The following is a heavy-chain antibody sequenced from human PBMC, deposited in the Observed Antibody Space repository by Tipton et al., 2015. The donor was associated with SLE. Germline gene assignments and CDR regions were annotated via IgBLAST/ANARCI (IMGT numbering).Heavy chain of an antibody. CDR3: ARDLGGRLTDY. V-gene: IGHV1-69*01. CDR1: GGTFNTYA. D-gene: IGHD3-16*01. CDR2: IIPIFATT. Sequence: QLVQSGPEVKKPGSSVKVSCKASGGTFNTYAISWVRQAPGQGLEWLGGIIPIFATTKYAQKFQGRVTITADESTSTAYMELSSLRSEDTAIYYCARDLGGRLTDYWGQGTLVTVSS. J-gene: IGHJ4*02.